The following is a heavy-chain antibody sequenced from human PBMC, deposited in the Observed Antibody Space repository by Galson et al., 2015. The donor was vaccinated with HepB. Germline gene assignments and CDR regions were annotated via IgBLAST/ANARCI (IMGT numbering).Heavy chain of an antibody. J-gene: IGHJ4*02. V-gene: IGHV3-23*01. CDR1: GFIFSSYA. Sequence: SLRLSCAASGFIFSSYAMSWVRQAPGKGLEWVSTISANGRSTYYADSVKGRFTISRDNSKNTLYLQMNSLRDVDTAVYYCAKDGEIVVMVYAIAYESGHYFEYWGQGTLVTVSS. D-gene: IGHD2-8*01. CDR2: ISANGRST. CDR3: AKDGEIVVMVYAIAYESGHYFEY.